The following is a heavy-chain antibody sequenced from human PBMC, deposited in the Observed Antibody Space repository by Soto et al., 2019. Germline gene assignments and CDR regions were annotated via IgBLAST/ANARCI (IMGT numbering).Heavy chain of an antibody. D-gene: IGHD1-26*01. CDR1: GFTFSSYA. J-gene: IGHJ4*02. CDR2: ISGSGDST. CDR3: ARRGSGSYYDY. V-gene: IGHV3-23*01. Sequence: EGQLLESGGGLVQPGGSLRLYCAASGFTFSSYAMRWVRQAPVKGLEWVSAISGSGDSTYYADSVKGRFTISRDSSKNTLYLQMNCLRAEDTAVYYCARRGSGSYYDYWGQGTLVTVSS.